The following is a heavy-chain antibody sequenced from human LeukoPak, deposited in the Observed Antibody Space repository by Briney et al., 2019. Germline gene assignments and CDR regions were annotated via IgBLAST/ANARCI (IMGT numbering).Heavy chain of an antibody. Sequence: GGSLRLSCAASGFTFSDYYMSWIRQAPGKGLEWVSYISSSGSTIYYADSLKGRFTISRDNAKNSLYLQMNSLRAEDTAVYYCASLGMYDILTGYENFDYWGQGTLVTVSS. CDR2: ISSSGSTI. D-gene: IGHD3-9*01. CDR1: GFTFSDYY. V-gene: IGHV3-11*01. J-gene: IGHJ4*02. CDR3: ASLGMYDILTGYENFDY.